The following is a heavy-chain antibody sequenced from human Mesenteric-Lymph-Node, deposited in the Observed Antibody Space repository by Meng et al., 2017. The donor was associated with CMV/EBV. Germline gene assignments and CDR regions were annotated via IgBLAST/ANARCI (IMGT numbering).Heavy chain of an antibody. Sequence: LSGEASGFNFNNYAMSWVRQAPGKGLEWVSAISGSGTSTYYEDSVKGRFTISRDNSKNTLYLQMNSLRAEDTAVYYCAKVAGKLIDYWGQGTLVTVSS. CDR3: AKVAGKLIDY. J-gene: IGHJ4*02. CDR1: GFNFNNYA. CDR2: ISGSGTST. V-gene: IGHV3-23*01. D-gene: IGHD5-24*01.